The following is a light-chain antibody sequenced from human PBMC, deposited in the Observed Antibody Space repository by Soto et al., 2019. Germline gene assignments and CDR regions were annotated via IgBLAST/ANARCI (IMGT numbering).Light chain of an antibody. J-gene: IGKJ1*01. CDR3: QQYGSSTGT. CDR1: QSVSSSY. CDR2: GAS. Sequence: EIVLTQSPGTLSLSAGERATLSCRASQSVSSSYLAWYQQKPGQATRLLIYGASSRATGITDRFSGSGSGTAFTLTIGRLEPEDFAVYYCQQYGSSTGTFGQGPKVDI. V-gene: IGKV3-20*01.